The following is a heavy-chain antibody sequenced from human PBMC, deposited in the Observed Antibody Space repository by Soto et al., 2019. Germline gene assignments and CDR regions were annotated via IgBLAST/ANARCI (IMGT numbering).Heavy chain of an antibody. CDR1: GYTFTSYA. J-gene: IGHJ4*02. CDR3: ARGDYYDSSGYYEGVYYFDY. CDR2: IIPIFGTA. Sequence: GASVKVSCKASGYTFTSYAMHWVRQAPGQRLEWLVGIIPIFGTANYAQKFQGRVTITADESTSTAYMELSSLRSEDTAVYYCARGDYYDSSGYYEGVYYFDYWGQGTLVTVSS. V-gene: IGHV1-69*13. D-gene: IGHD3-22*01.